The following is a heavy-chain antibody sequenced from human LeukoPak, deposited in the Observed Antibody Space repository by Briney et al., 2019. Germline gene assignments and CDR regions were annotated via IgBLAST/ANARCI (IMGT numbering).Heavy chain of an antibody. CDR2: IIPIFGTA. D-gene: IGHD4-17*01. CDR1: GGTFSSYA. CDR3: ARGSTVTTRDGFDP. Sequence: ASVKVSCKASGGTFSSYAISWVRQAPGQGLEWMGGIIPIFGTANYAQKFQGRVTITADESTSTAYMELSSLRSEDTAVYYCARGSTVTTRDGFDPWGQGTLVTVSS. V-gene: IGHV1-69*13. J-gene: IGHJ5*02.